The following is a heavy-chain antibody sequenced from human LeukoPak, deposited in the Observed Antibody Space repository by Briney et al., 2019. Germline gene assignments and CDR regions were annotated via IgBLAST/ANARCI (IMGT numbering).Heavy chain of an antibody. V-gene: IGHV1-8*01. CDR1: GYTFTSYD. D-gene: IGHD3/OR15-3a*01. Sequence: GASVKVSCRASGYTFTSYDINWVRQATGQGLEWMGWMNPNSGNPGYAQKFQGRVTMTENTSITTAYMELSSLRSEDTAVYYCARALSWTTNSYYYMDVWGKGTTVTVSS. J-gene: IGHJ6*03. CDR2: MNPNSGNP. CDR3: ARALSWTTNSYYYMDV.